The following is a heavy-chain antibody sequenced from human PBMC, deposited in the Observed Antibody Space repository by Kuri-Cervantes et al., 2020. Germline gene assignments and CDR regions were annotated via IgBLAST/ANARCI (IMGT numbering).Heavy chain of an antibody. CDR1: GGTFSSYA. J-gene: IGHJ3*02. V-gene: IGHV1-69*13. CDR3: ARGPRGAFDI. Sequence: SGKVSCKASGGTFSSYAISWVRQAPGQGLEWMGGIIPIFGTANYAQKFQGRVTITADEFTSTAYMELSSLRSEDTAVYYFARGPRGAFDIWGQGTMVTVSS. CDR2: IIPIFGTA.